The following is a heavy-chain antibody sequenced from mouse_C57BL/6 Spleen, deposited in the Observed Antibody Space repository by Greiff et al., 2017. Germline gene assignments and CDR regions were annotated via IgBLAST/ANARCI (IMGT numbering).Heavy chain of an antibody. D-gene: IGHD1-1*01. J-gene: IGHJ2*01. V-gene: IGHV1-82*01. CDR1: GYAFSSSW. CDR3: ARPFTTVVGGND. CDR2: IYPGDGDT. Sequence: VKLVESGPELVKPGASVKISCKASGYAFSSSWMNWVKQRPGKGLEWIGRIYPGDGDTNYNGKFKGKATLTADKSSSTAYMQLSSLTSEDSAVYCCARPFTTVVGGNDWGQGTTLTVAS.